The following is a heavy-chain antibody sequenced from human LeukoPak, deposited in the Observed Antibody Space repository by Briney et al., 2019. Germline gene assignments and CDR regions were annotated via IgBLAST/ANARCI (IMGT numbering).Heavy chain of an antibody. CDR1: GFTFSHYG. V-gene: IGHV3-33*01. J-gene: IGHJ4*02. CDR2: IWYDGSKQ. Sequence: GGSLRLSCVGSGFTFSHYGIYWVRQAPGKGLERVAAIWYDGSKQLYRDAVKGRFTISRDDSKNTVFLQMNSLRAEDTAVYFCARDLSYGSGEFWGQGTLVTVSS. D-gene: IGHD3-10*01. CDR3: ARDLSYGSGEF.